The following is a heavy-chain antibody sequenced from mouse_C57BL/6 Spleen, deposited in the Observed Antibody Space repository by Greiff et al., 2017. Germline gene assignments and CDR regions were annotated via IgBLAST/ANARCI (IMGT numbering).Heavy chain of an antibody. J-gene: IGHJ2*01. CDR3: TRREIYYYGSSPYYFDY. Sequence: VKLQESGAELVRPGASVTLSCKASGYTFTDYEMHWVKQTPVHGLEWIGAIDPETGGTAYNQKFKGKAILTADKSSSTAYMELRSLTSEDSAVYYCTRREIYYYGSSPYYFDYWGQGTTLTVSS. CDR1: GYTFTDYE. CDR2: IDPETGGT. V-gene: IGHV1-15*01. D-gene: IGHD1-1*01.